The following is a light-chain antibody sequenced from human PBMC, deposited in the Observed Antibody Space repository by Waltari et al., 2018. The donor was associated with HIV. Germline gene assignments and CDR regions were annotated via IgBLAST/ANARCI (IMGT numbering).Light chain of an antibody. CDR2: AAS. CDR3: QQTYSIPFT. J-gene: IGKJ3*01. V-gene: IGKV1-39*01. CDR1: QSISSF. Sequence: DIQMTQSLSSLSASVGDRITISCRASQSISSFLNWYRQIPGKAPKLLIYAASSLQSGVPSRFSGGGSGTGFTLTISSLQPEDFATYYWQQTYSIPFTFGPGTRVDIK.